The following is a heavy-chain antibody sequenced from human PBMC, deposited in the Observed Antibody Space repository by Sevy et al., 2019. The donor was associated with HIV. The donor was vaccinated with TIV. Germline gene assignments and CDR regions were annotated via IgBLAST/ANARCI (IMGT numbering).Heavy chain of an antibody. D-gene: IGHD1-26*01. CDR1: GGSISSYY. J-gene: IGHJ4*02. CDR2: IYYSGST. CDR3: ARAGVKGYSGSYYGFDY. V-gene: IGHV4-59*01. Sequence: SETLSLTCTVSGGSISSYYWSWIRQPPGKGLEWIGYIYYSGSTNYNPSLKSPVTISVDTSKNQFSLKLSSVTAADTAEYYCARAGVKGYSGSYYGFDYWGQGTLVTVSS.